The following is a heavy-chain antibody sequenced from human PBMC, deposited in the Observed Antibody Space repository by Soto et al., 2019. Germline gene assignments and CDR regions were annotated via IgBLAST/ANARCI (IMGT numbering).Heavy chain of an antibody. D-gene: IGHD3-10*01. Sequence: PSETLSLTCTVSGGSISSSSYYWGWIRQPPGKGLEWIGSIYYSGSTYYNPSLKSRVTISVGTSKNQFSLKLSSVTAADTAVYYCARHKGVNTMVRGVMYYYYYGMDVWGQGTRSPSP. CDR2: IYYSGST. CDR1: GGSISSSSYY. CDR3: ARHKGVNTMVRGVMYYYYYGMDV. V-gene: IGHV4-39*01. J-gene: IGHJ6*02.